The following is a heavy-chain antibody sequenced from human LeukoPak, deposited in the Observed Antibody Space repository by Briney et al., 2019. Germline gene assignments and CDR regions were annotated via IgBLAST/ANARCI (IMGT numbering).Heavy chain of an antibody. CDR3: ARDGPYYYDSSGYLDY. V-gene: IGHV3-48*01. J-gene: IGHJ4*02. Sequence: GGSLRLSCAASGFTFSSYWMSWVRQAPGKGLEWFSYISSSSSTIYYADSVKGRFTISRDNAKNSLYLQMNSLRAEDTAVYYCARDGPYYYDSSGYLDYWGQGTLVTVSS. CDR2: ISSSSSTI. D-gene: IGHD3-22*01. CDR1: GFTFSSYW.